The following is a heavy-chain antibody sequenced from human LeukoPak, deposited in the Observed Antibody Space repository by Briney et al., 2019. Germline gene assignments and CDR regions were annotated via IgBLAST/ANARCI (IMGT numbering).Heavy chain of an antibody. CDR3: ARVPRQYYDFWSGYYTLGGNFDY. Sequence: ASVTVSCTASGYTFTSYGISWVRQAPGQGLEWMGWISAYNGNTSYAQKLQGRVTMTTDTSTSTAYMELRSLRSDDTAVYYCARVPRQYYDFWSGYYTLGGNFDYWGQGTLVTVSS. D-gene: IGHD3-3*01. J-gene: IGHJ4*02. V-gene: IGHV1-18*01. CDR1: GYTFTSYG. CDR2: ISAYNGNT.